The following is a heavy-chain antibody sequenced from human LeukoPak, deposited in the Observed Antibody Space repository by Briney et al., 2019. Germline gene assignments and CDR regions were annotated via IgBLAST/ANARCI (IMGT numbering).Heavy chain of an antibody. D-gene: IGHD3-9*01. CDR3: AREFALDWKIDF. V-gene: IGHV3-48*04. Sequence: GGSLRLSCAASGFIFSSYSMNWVRQAPGKGLEWVSYISSGSSTIYYADSVEGRFTISRDNTKNSLYLQMNSLRAEDTAVYYCAREFALDWKIDFWGQGTLVTVSS. J-gene: IGHJ4*02. CDR2: ISSGSSTI. CDR1: GFIFSSYS.